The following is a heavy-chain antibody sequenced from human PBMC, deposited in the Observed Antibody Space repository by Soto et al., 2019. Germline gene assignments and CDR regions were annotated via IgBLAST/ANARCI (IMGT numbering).Heavy chain of an antibody. Sequence: PSETLSLTCAVSGGSISSSNWWSWVRQPPGKGLEWIGEIYHSGSTNYNPSLKSRVTISVDKSKNQFSLKLSSVAAADTAAYYCARVGGNPYYYYGMDVWGQGTTVTVSS. J-gene: IGHJ6*02. D-gene: IGHD2-15*01. CDR1: GGSISSSNW. V-gene: IGHV4-4*02. CDR2: IYHSGST. CDR3: ARVGGNPYYYYGMDV.